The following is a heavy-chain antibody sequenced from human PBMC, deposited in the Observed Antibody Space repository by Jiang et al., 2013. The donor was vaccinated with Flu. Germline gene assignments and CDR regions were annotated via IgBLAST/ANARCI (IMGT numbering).Heavy chain of an antibody. CDR3: ARSLPRAVADY. J-gene: IGHJ4*02. V-gene: IGHV1-18*01. CDR1: GYTFTSYG. Sequence: SGYTFTSYGISWVRQAPGQGLEWMGWISAYNGNTNYAQKLQGRVTMTTDTSTSTAYMELRSLRSDDTAVYYCARSLPRAVADYWGQGTLVTVSS. D-gene: IGHD6-19*01. CDR2: ISAYNGNT.